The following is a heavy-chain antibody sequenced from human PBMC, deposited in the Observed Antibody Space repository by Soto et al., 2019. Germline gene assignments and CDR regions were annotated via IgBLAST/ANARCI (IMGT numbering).Heavy chain of an antibody. D-gene: IGHD4-17*01. V-gene: IGHV3-33*01. J-gene: IGHJ4*02. CDR3: SRDLIYYGDSGGFAQ. CDR2: LWSDGSNV. CDR1: GFTFSRYA. Sequence: QVQLVESGGGVVQPVTSMRLSCATSGFTFSRYAMHWVRQAPGKGLEWVAILWSDGSNVHYGDSVKGRFTISRDNAKNTLYLQMNELRVEDTAVYSFSRDLIYYGDSGGFAQWGEGTLVTVAS.